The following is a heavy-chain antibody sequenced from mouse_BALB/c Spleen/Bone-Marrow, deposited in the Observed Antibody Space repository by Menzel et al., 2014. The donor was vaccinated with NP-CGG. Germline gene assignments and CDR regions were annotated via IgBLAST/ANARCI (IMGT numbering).Heavy chain of an antibody. CDR1: GFTFSSYG. J-gene: IGHJ4*01. Sequence: EVKLVESGGGLVQPGGSLKLSCAASGFTFSSYGMSWVRQTPDKRLELVATINSNGGSTYYPDSVKGRFTISRDNAKNTLCLQMSSLKSEDTAMYYCAREDYYYAMDYWGQGTSVTVSS. CDR2: INSNGGST. V-gene: IGHV5-6-3*01. CDR3: AREDYYYAMDY.